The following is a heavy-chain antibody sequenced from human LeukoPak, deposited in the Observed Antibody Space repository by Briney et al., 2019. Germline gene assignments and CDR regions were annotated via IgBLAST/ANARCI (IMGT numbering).Heavy chain of an antibody. D-gene: IGHD5-18*01. CDR3: ARYGYSYGI. CDR1: GGSISSSSYY. Sequence: SETLSLTCTVSGGSISSSSYYWGWIRQPPGKGLEWIGSIYYSGSTYYNPSLKSRVTISVDTSKNQFPLKLSSVTAADTAVYYCARYGYSYGIWGQGTLVTVSS. V-gene: IGHV4-39*01. J-gene: IGHJ4*02. CDR2: IYYSGST.